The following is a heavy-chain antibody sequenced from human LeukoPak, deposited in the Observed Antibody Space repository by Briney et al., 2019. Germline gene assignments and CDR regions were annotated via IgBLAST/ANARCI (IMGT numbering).Heavy chain of an antibody. D-gene: IGHD3-22*01. Sequence: SETLSLTCTVSGGSISSYYWSWIRQPPGKGLEWIGYIYYSGSTNYNPSLKSRVTISVDTSKNQFSLKLSSVTAADTAVYYCATALDSNGYNGDAFDIWGQGTMVTVSS. J-gene: IGHJ3*02. CDR2: IYYSGST. CDR3: ATALDSNGYNGDAFDI. CDR1: GGSISSYY. V-gene: IGHV4-59*01.